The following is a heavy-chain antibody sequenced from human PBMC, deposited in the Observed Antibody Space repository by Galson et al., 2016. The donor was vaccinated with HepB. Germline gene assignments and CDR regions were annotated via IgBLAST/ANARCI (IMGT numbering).Heavy chain of an antibody. V-gene: IGHV1-24*01. CDR1: GYTLTKSS. CDR2: FDPEDGET. J-gene: IGHJ6*02. D-gene: IGHD3-3*01. CDR3: ATLRFLEWFASRLQEQHYYHYGLDV. Sequence: SVKVSCKVSGYTLTKSSMHWVRQAPGKGLEWMGGFDPEDGETIYAQKFQGRVTMTEDTSRDTAYMELSSLRSEDTAVYYCATLRFLEWFASRLQEQHYYHYGLDVWGQGTTVTVSS.